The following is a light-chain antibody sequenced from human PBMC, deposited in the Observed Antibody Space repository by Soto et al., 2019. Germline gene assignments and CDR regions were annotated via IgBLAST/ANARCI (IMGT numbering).Light chain of an antibody. CDR1: SSDVGGYNY. CDR2: DVS. Sequence: QSVLTQPRSVSGSPGQSVTISCTGTSSDVGGYNYVSWYQQHPGKAPKLMIYDVSKWPSGVPDRFSGSKSGNTASLTISAIQAEDEADYYCCSYAGNSLWVFGGGTKLTVL. J-gene: IGLJ3*02. CDR3: CSYAGNSLWV. V-gene: IGLV2-11*01.